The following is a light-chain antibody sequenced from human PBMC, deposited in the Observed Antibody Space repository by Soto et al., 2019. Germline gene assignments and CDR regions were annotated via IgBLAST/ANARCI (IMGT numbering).Light chain of an antibody. Sequence: QSVLTQPASVSGSPGQSITTSCTGTSSDVGGYNYVSWYQQHPGKAPKLMIYEVSNRPSGVSNRFSGSKSGNTASLTISGLQAEDEAEYYCSSYTSSSPLFGTGTKLTVL. CDR2: EVS. J-gene: IGLJ1*01. V-gene: IGLV2-14*01. CDR3: SSYTSSSPL. CDR1: SSDVGGYNY.